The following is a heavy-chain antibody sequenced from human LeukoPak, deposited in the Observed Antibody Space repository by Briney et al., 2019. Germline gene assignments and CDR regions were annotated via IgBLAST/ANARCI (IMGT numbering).Heavy chain of an antibody. D-gene: IGHD2-15*01. J-gene: IGHJ2*01. CDR2: IDAGNGNR. CDR3: ARDSDSCYGCRYFDL. V-gene: IGHV1-3*01. CDR1: VYAYTISG. Sequence: ASENLSFNCSVYAYTISGMYWGRQAPQQRLEWLGWIDAGNGNRNNSYKSHGRVTITRDTSTITADMELSSLRPEDRAVYYCARDSDSCYGCRYFDLWGRGTLVTVSS.